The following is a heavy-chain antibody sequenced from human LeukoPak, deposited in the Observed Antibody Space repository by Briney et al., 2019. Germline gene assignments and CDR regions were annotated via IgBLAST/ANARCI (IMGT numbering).Heavy chain of an antibody. Sequence: SETLSLTCTVSGGSISSSSYYWGWIRQPPGKGLEWIGSIYYSGSTYYNPSLKSRVTISVDLSKHQFSLKLTSLTAADTAVYYCARGPSGDYGVDYYYMDVWGKGTTVTISS. CDR3: ARGPSGDYGVDYYYMDV. CDR1: GGSISSSSYY. V-gene: IGHV4-39*07. J-gene: IGHJ6*03. CDR2: IYYSGST. D-gene: IGHD4-17*01.